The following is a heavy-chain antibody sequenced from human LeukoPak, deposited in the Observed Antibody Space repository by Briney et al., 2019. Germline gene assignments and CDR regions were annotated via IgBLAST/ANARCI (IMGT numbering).Heavy chain of an antibody. CDR2: IYSGGST. J-gene: IGHJ4*02. CDR3: ARGWGHFDY. Sequence: GGSLRLSCAASGFTFSSYSMNWVRQAPGKGLEWVSVIYSGGSTYYADSVKGRFTISRDNSKSTLYLQMNSLRAEDTAVYYCARGWGHFDYWGQGTLVTVSS. D-gene: IGHD3-16*01. CDR1: GFTFSSYS. V-gene: IGHV3-66*02.